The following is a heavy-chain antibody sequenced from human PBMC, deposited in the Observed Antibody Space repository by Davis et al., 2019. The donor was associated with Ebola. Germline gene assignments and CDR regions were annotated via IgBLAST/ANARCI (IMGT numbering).Heavy chain of an antibody. CDR3: ASALYGSDWEYFFDD. V-gene: IGHV1-2*02. CDR1: GYTFTGNY. CDR2: INPNNGGA. J-gene: IGHJ4*02. Sequence: ASVKVSCKATGYTFTGNYFHWVRQAPGQGLEWMGWINPNNGGANYAQNLQGRVTMTWDMSISTAYMELSRLQSDDTAIYYCASALYGSDWEYFFDDWGQGTLVTVSS. D-gene: IGHD6-25*01.